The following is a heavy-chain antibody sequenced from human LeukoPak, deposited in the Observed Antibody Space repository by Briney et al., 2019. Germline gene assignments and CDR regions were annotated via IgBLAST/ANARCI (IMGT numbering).Heavy chain of an antibody. Sequence: GGSLRLSCAASGFTFSNAWMSWVRQAPGKGLEWVGRIKSKTDGGTTDYAAPVKGRFTISRDDSKNTLYLQMNSLRAEDTAVYYCANVRGTVTTLTIDYWGQGTLVTVSS. CDR2: IKSKTDGGTT. V-gene: IGHV3-15*01. CDR1: GFTFSNAW. CDR3: ANVRGTVTTLTIDY. D-gene: IGHD4-17*01. J-gene: IGHJ4*02.